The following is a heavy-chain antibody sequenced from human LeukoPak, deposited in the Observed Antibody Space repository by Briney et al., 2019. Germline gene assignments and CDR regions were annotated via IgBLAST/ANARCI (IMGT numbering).Heavy chain of an antibody. CDR1: GGSISSSSYY. D-gene: IGHD1-14*01. V-gene: IGHV4-61*02. CDR3: ARLNKPGWFDP. J-gene: IGHJ5*02. Sequence: SETLSLTCTVSGGSISSSSYYWSWIRQPAGKGLEWIGRISSSGSTNYNPSLKSRVTISIDTSKNQFSLRLNSVTATDTAVYYCARLNKPGWFDPWGQGTLVTVSS. CDR2: ISSSGST.